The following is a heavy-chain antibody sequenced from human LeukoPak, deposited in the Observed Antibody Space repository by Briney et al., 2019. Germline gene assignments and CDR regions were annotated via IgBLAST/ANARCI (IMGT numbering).Heavy chain of an antibody. D-gene: IGHD4-23*01. CDR2: ISGSGGST. Sequence: PGGSLRLSCAASGFTFSSYAMSWVRQAPGKGLEWVSAISGSGGSTYYADSVKGRFTISRDNSKNTLYLQMNSLRAEDTAVYYCARGERDYGGFDYWGQGTLVTVSS. V-gene: IGHV3-23*01. J-gene: IGHJ4*02. CDR1: GFTFSSYA. CDR3: ARGERDYGGFDY.